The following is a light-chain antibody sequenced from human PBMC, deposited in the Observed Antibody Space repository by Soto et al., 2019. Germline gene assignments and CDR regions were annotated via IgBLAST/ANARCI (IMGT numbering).Light chain of an antibody. CDR3: CSYAGSYTWV. J-gene: IGLJ1*01. CDR2: DVS. Sequence: QPVLTQPRSVSGSPGQSVTISCTGTSSDVGGYNFVSWYQQHPGKAPKLMIYDVSKRPSGVPDRFSGSKSGNTASLTISGLQAEDEADYCCCSYAGSYTWVFGTGTKVTVL. V-gene: IGLV2-11*01. CDR1: SSDVGGYNF.